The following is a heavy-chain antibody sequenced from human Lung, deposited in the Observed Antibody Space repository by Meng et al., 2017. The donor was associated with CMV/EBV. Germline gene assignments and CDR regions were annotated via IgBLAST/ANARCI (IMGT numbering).Heavy chain of an antibody. CDR1: GFTFSTYT. Sequence: GGSLRLXXAASGFTFSTYTMNWVRQAPGKGLEWVSDISTSSSTIYYADSVKGRFTSSRDNAKNSLYLQMNSLRAEDTAVYYCAGGVPAARGYYDFWSGYLYGMGVWGTWTXVTVAS. V-gene: IGHV3-48*04. CDR3: AGGVPAARGYYDFWSGYLYGMGV. J-gene: IGHJ6*04. CDR2: ISTSSSTI. D-gene: IGHD3-3*01.